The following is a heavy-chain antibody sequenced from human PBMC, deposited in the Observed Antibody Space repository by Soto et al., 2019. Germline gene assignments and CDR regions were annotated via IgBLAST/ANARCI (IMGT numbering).Heavy chain of an antibody. CDR2: ISSSSSTI. D-gene: IGHD2-2*01. CDR1: GFTFSSYS. J-gene: IGHJ6*02. CDR3: ARDIDPASVVPAHYYYYGMDV. Sequence: GGSLRLSCAASGFTFSSYSMNWVRQAPGKGLEWVSYISSSSSTIYYADSVKGRFTISRDNAKNSLYLQMNSLRAEDTAVYYCARDIDPASVVPAHYYYYGMDVWGQGTTVTVSS. V-gene: IGHV3-48*01.